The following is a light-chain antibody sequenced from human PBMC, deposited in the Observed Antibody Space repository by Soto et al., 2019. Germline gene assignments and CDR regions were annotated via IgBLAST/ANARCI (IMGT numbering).Light chain of an antibody. J-gene: IGKJ1*01. CDR3: QELSHWT. CDR2: DAS. V-gene: IGKV3-11*01. Sequence: EIVLTQSPVTLSLSPGQRATLSCRASVMISTYVAWYQQKPGQAPRLLIYDASNRATGVPARFSGSGSGTDFTLTICALQPEDFAVYYCQELSHWTFGRGTKVEI. CDR1: VMISTY.